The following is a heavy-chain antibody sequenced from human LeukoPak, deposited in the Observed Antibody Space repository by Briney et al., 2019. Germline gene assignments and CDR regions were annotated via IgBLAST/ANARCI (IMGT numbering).Heavy chain of an antibody. V-gene: IGHV4-61*02. CDR2: IYTSGST. J-gene: IGHJ5*02. D-gene: IGHD3-16*01. CDR1: GGSISSGGYY. Sequence: SETLSLTCTVSGGSISSGGYYWSWIRQPAGKGLEWIGRIYTSGSTNYNPSLKSRVTISVDTSKNQFSLKLSSVTAADTAVYYCARAKRWYDYVWGTWGQGTLVTVSS. CDR3: ARAKRWYDYVWGT.